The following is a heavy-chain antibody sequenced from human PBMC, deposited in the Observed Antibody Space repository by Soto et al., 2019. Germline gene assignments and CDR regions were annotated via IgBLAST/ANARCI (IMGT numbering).Heavy chain of an antibody. CDR2: VSAYNGNT. CDR1: GYTFTSYG. J-gene: IGHJ3*02. V-gene: IGHV1-18*01. CDR3: ARDPNAMIVVGDAFDI. D-gene: IGHD3-22*01. Sequence: QVQLVQSGAEVKKPGASVKVSCKASGYTFTSYGISWVRQAPGQGLEWMGWVSAYNGNTNYAQKLQGRVTMTTDTSTSTAYMELRSLRSDDTAVYYCARDPNAMIVVGDAFDIWGQGTMVTVSS.